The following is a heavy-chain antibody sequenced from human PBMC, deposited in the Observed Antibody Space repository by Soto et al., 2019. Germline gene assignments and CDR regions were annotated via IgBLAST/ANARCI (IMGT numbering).Heavy chain of an antibody. D-gene: IGHD2-2*01. CDR3: ARGPSFPNSWFDP. CDR1: GGSISSGGYS. V-gene: IGHV4-30-2*01. Sequence: PSETLSLTCAVSGGSISSGGYSWSWIRQPPGKGLEWIGYIYHSGSTYYNPSLKSRVTISVDRSKNQFSLKLSSVTAADTAVYYCARGPSFPNSWFDPWGQGTMVTVYS. J-gene: IGHJ5*02. CDR2: IYHSGST.